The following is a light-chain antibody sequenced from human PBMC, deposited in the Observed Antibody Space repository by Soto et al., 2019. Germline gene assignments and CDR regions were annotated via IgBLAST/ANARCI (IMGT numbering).Light chain of an antibody. J-gene: IGLJ1*01. V-gene: IGLV1-51*01. CDR3: GSWDSSLSAYV. Sequence: TQPPSVSAAPGQKVPISCSGSSSNIGGNSVSWYQQLPGTAPKLLIYDDNKRPSGIPDRFSGSKSGTSATLGITGFQTGDEADYYCGSWDSSLSAYVFGTGTKVTVL. CDR2: DDN. CDR1: SSNIGGNS.